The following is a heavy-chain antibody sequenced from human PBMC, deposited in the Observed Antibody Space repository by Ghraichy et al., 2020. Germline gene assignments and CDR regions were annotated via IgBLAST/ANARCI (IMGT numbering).Heavy chain of an antibody. CDR2: ISAYNGNT. CDR3: AREGYCGGDCYDNNALDM. CDR1: GYTFISYG. V-gene: IGHV1-18*01. J-gene: IGHJ3*02. Sequence: ASVKVSCKASGYTFISYGITWVRQAPGQGLEWMGWISAYNGNTNYAQKLKGRVTMTTDTSTSTAYMELRSLRSDDTAVYYCAREGYCGGDCYDNNALDMWGQGTLVSVS. D-gene: IGHD2-21*01.